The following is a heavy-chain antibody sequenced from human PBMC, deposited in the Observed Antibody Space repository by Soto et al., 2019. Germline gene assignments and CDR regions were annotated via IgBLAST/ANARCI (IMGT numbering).Heavy chain of an antibody. CDR2: IIPIFGTA. CDR1: GGTFSSYA. CDR3: ARGDYYDSSGYPSDAFDI. V-gene: IGHV1-69*13. Sequence: EASVKVSCKVSGGTFSSYAISWVRQAPGQGLEWMGGIIPIFGTANYAQKFQGRVTITADESTSTAYMELSSLRSEDTAVYYCARGDYYDSSGYPSDAFDIWGQGTMVTVSS. D-gene: IGHD3-22*01. J-gene: IGHJ3*02.